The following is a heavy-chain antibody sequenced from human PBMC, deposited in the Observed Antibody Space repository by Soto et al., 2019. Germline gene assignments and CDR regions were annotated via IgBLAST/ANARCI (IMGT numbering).Heavy chain of an antibody. CDR1: GGTFSSYA. D-gene: IGHD3-10*01. V-gene: IGHV1-69*13. CDR2: IIPIFGTA. J-gene: IGHJ5*02. Sequence: ASVKVSCKASGGTFSSYAISWVRQAPGQGLEWMGGIIPIFGTANYAQKFQGRVTITADESTSTAYMELSSLRSEDTAVYYCARVSTMVRGVILPWFDPWGQGTLVTVSS. CDR3: ARVSTMVRGVILPWFDP.